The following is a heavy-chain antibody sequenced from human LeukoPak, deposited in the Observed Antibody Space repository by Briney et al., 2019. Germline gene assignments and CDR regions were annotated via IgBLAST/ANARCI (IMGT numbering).Heavy chain of an antibody. CDR3: AKVMDRDIVATIRLGSQYYFDY. Sequence: PGGSLRLSCAASGFTFSSYAMHWVRHAPGKGLEWVAVISYDGSNKYYADSVKGRFTISRDNSKNTLYLQLNSLRAEDTAVYYCAKVMDRDIVATIRLGSQYYFDYWGQGTLVTVSS. CDR1: GFTFSSYA. V-gene: IGHV3-30*04. J-gene: IGHJ4*02. D-gene: IGHD5-12*01. CDR2: ISYDGSNK.